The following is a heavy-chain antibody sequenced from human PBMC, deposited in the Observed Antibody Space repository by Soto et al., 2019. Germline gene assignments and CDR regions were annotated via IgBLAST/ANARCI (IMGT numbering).Heavy chain of an antibody. CDR2: IYYSGST. Sequence: TSETLSLTCTVSGGSISSDSHFWSWIRQPPGKRLEWIGYIYYSGSTNYNPSLNNRVTMSLDTSKNQFSLTLSSVTAADSAVYYCARASSAVMTTVTTHWFDPWGQGTLVTVSS. D-gene: IGHD4-4*01. J-gene: IGHJ5*02. CDR1: GGSISSDSHF. V-gene: IGHV4-61*01. CDR3: ARASSAVMTTVTTHWFDP.